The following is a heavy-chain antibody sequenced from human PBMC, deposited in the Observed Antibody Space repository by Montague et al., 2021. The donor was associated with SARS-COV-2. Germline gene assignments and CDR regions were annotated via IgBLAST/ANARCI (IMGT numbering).Heavy chain of an antibody. V-gene: IGHV4-59*08. Sequence: SETLSLTCTVSGGSTSRYSWSCIRRPPVKGLHWIGFVSVSGSHYNPSLKIRVSISVDTSKKLLSLSLSSVTAADTAIYYCARHRKDYDVLTGYSTSFYYDMDVWGQGTTVTVSS. J-gene: IGHJ6*02. CDR3: ARHRKDYDVLTGYSTSFYYDMDV. CDR1: GGSTSRYS. D-gene: IGHD3-9*01. CDR2: VSVSGS.